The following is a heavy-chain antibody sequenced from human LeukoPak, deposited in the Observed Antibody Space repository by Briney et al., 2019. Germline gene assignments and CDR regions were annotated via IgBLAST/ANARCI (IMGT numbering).Heavy chain of an antibody. D-gene: IGHD3-16*01. Sequence: SETLSLTCAVYGGSFSGYYWSWIRQPPGKGLEWIGEINHSGSTNYNPSLKSRVTISVDTSKNQFSLKLSSVTAADTAVYYCARQITGDDAFDIWGQGTMVTVSS. CDR2: INHSGST. CDR1: GGSFSGYY. CDR3: ARQITGDDAFDI. J-gene: IGHJ3*02. V-gene: IGHV4-34*01.